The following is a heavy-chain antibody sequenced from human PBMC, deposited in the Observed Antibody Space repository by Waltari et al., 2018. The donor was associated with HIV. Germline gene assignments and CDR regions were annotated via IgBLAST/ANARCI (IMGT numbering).Heavy chain of an antibody. CDR2: ISYDGSNK. V-gene: IGHV3-30*01. J-gene: IGHJ5*02. CDR1: GFTFSSYA. Sequence: QVHLVESGGGVVQPGRSLRLPCADSGFTFSSYAIHWVRSAPGKGLEWVALISYDGSNKYYADSVKGRFTISRDNSKNTLYLQMNSLRAEDTSVYYCARDTGYCSFGSCSYNWLDPWGQGTLVSVSS. CDR3: ARDTGYCSFGSCSYNWLDP. D-gene: IGHD2-15*01.